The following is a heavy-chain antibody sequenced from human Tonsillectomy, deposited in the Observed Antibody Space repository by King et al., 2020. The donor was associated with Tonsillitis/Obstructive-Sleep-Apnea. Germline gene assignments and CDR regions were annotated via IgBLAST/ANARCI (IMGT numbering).Heavy chain of an antibody. CDR2: INHSGST. D-gene: IGHD6-13*01. CDR1: GESFSGYY. CDR3: ARGEAAAGTGGGYYYYYYVDV. J-gene: IGHJ6*03. V-gene: IGHV4-34*01. Sequence: VQLQQWGAGLLRPSETLSLTCAVYGESFSGYYWSWIRQPPGKGLEWIGEINHSGSTNYNPSLKSRVTISVDTSKNQFSLKLSSVTAADTAVYYCARGEAAAGTGGGYYYYYYVDVWGKGTTVTVSS.